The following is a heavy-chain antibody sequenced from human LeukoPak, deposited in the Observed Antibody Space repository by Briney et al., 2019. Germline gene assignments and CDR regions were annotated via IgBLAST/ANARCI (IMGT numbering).Heavy chain of an antibody. J-gene: IGHJ4*02. Sequence: SETLSLTCTVSGGSISNYYWSWIRQPPGKGLEWIGYIYYSGSTNYNPSLRSRVTISVDTSKNQFSLKLSSVTAADTAVYYCARGPSYSNAWYFDSWGQGALVTVSS. D-gene: IGHD6-19*01. V-gene: IGHV4-59*01. CDR1: GGSISNYY. CDR3: ARGPSYSNAWYFDS. CDR2: IYYSGST.